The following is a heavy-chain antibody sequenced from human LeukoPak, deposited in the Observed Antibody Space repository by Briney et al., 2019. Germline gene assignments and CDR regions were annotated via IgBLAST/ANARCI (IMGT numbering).Heavy chain of an antibody. V-gene: IGHV1-18*01. D-gene: IGHD1-1*01. CDR1: GYTFTSYG. J-gene: IGHJ4*02. CDR2: INAYNGNT. Sequence: ASVKVSCKASGYTFTSYGFSWVRQAPGHGLEWMGWINAYNGNTNYAQKLLGRVTMTTDTSTSTAYMELRSLRFDDTAVYYCARRQGTTLSFDYWGQGTLVTVSS. CDR3: ARRQGTTLSFDY.